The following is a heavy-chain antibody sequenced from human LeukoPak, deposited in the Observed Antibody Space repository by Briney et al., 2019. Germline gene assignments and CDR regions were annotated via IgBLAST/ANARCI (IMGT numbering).Heavy chain of an antibody. V-gene: IGHV3-48*04. Sequence: PGGSLRLSCAASGFTFSSYSLNWVRQAPGKGLEWVSHISLDSSSIYYANSVKGRFTISRDNARNSLFLQMNSLRAEDTAVYYCTRDAYYNILTDWGRGTLVTVSS. J-gene: IGHJ4*02. CDR1: GFTFSSYS. CDR2: ISLDSSSI. D-gene: IGHD3-9*01. CDR3: TRDAYYNILTD.